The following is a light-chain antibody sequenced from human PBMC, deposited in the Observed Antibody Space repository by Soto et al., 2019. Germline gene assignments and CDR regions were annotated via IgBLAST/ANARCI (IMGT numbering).Light chain of an antibody. CDR2: DVS. CDR1: SSDVGGYNY. V-gene: IGLV2-14*01. J-gene: IGLJ1*01. CDR3: SSYPSSSTYV. Sequence: QSALTQPASVSGSPGQSITISCTGTSSDVGGYNYVSWYQQHPGKAPKLMIYDVSNRPSGVSNRFSGSKSGNTASLTISGLQADDYADYYCSSYPSSSTYVFGTGTEV.